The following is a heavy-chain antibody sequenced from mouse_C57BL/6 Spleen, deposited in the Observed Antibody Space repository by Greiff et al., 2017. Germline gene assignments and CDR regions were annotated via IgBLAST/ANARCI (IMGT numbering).Heavy chain of an antibody. D-gene: IGHD1-2*01. Sequence: QVHVKQPGAELVKPGASVKMSCKASGYTFTSYWITWVKQRPGQGLAWIGDIYPGSGSTNYNEKFKSKATLTVDTSSSTAYMQLSSLTSEDSAVYYCAREDYSGPRSFDDWGQGTTLTVSS. CDR3: AREDYSGPRSFDD. J-gene: IGHJ2*01. V-gene: IGHV1-55*01. CDR1: GYTFTSYW. CDR2: IYPGSGST.